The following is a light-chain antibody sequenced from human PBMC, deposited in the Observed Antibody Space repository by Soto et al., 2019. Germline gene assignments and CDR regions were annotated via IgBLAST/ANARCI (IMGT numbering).Light chain of an antibody. J-gene: IGLJ1*01. CDR1: SSDVGGYKY. CDR3: SSFTTSSTYV. CDR2: EGN. V-gene: IGLV2-14*01. Sequence: QSALTQPASVSGSPGQSITISCTGTSSDVGGYKYVSWYQQHPGKAPKLMIYEGNNRPSGVSNRFSGSKSGNTASLTISGLQAEDEADYYCSSFTTSSTYVFGTGTKVTV.